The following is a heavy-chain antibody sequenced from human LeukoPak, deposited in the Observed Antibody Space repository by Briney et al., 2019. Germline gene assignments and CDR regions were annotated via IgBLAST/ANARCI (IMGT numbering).Heavy chain of an antibody. CDR3: AIDPNWGTHS. CDR1: GFTFSTYT. CDR2: IGNNGGGI. V-gene: IGHV3-23*01. J-gene: IGHJ1*01. D-gene: IGHD7-27*01. Sequence: GGSLRLSCAASGFTFSTYTMYWVRHPPGKRLEWVSIIGNNGGGIHYADSVRGRFTISRDNSKDALYLQMNSLRVEGTAVYYCAIDPNWGTHSWGQGVLVTVSS.